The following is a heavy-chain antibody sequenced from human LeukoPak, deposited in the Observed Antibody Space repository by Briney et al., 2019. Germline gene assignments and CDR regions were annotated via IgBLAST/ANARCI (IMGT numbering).Heavy chain of an antibody. CDR2: KRYDGTNT. J-gene: IGHJ4*02. CDR1: GFTFSSYG. V-gene: IGHV3-30*02. Sequence: GGSLRLSCAASGFTFSSYGMHWVRQAPGKGLEWVAFKRYDGTNTYYADFVKGRFTVSRDNSKNTLYLQMNSLRAEDTAVYYCANGRMSTSWLSDHWGQGTLVTVSS. D-gene: IGHD6-13*01. CDR3: ANGRMSTSWLSDH.